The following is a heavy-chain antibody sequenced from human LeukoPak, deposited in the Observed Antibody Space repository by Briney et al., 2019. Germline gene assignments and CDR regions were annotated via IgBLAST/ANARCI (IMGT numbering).Heavy chain of an antibody. V-gene: IGHV4-59*01. Sequence: SETLSLTCTVSGGSISSYYWSWLRQPPGKGLEWIGYIYYSGSTNYNPSLKSRVTKSVDTSKNQFSLKLRSVTAADTAVYYCARLTGYSSESWFDPWGQGTLVTVSS. CDR3: ARLTGYSSESWFDP. J-gene: IGHJ5*02. CDR1: GGSISSYY. D-gene: IGHD3-9*01. CDR2: IYYSGST.